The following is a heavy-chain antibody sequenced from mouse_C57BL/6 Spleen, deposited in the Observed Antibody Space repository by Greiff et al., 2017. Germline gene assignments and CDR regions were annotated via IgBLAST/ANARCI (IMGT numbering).Heavy chain of an antibody. CDR1: GYAFSSSW. V-gene: IGHV1-82*01. D-gene: IGHD2-3*01. CDR3: ARSEGDGYYVDY. CDR2: IYPGDGDT. Sequence: QVQLQQSGPELVKPGASVKISCKASGYAFSSSWMNWVKQRPGKGLEWIGRIYPGDGDTNYNGKFKGKATLTADKSSSTAYMQLSSLTSEDSAVYCCARSEGDGYYVDYWGQGTSVTVSS. J-gene: IGHJ4*01.